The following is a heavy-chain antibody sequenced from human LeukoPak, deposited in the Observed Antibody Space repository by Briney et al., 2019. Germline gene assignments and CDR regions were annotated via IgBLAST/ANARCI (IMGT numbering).Heavy chain of an antibody. CDR1: GGTFSSYA. CDR2: IIPIFGTA. V-gene: IGHV1-69*06. CDR3: ASTTRGYSYGNFDY. J-gene: IGHJ4*02. D-gene: IGHD5-18*01. Sequence: GASVKVSCKASGGTFSSYAISWVRQAPGQGLEWMGGIIPIFGTANYAQKFQGRVTITADKSTSTAYMELSSLRSEDTAVYYCASTTRGYSYGNFDYWGQGTLVTVSS.